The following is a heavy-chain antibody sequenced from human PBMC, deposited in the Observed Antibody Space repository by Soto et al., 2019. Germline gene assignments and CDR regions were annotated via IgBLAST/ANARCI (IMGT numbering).Heavy chain of an antibody. CDR3: TRVRIYADESGRPCAF. Sequence: EVQLVESGGGLVQPGGSLRLSCAASGFTFSDHYMDWVRQAPGKGLEWVGRIRNKANSYSTQYAASVKGRFTISRDDSNTSLSLQMNSLKTEDTAVYYCTRVRIYADESGRPCAFWRQGTVVTGSS. CDR1: GFTFSDHY. CDR2: IRNKANSYST. D-gene: IGHD2-8*01. J-gene: IGHJ3*01. V-gene: IGHV3-72*01.